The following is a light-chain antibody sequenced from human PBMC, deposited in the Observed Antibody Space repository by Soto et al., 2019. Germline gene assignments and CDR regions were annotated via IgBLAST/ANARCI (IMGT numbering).Light chain of an antibody. CDR2: KAS. V-gene: IGKV1-5*03. CDR3: QQYNSS. J-gene: IGKJ2*01. Sequence: DIQMTQSPSSLSASVGDRVTITCQASQDVSNYLNWYQQRPGKAPKLLIYKASSLESGVPSRFSGSGFGTEFTLTISSLQFDDFATYYCQQYNSSFGQGTKVEIK. CDR1: QDVSNY.